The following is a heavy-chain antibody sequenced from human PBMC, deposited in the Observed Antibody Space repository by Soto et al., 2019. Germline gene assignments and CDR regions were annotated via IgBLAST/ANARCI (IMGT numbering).Heavy chain of an antibody. CDR3: ARGRPDCSGGSCYSTALLDY. Sequence: QVQLVQSGAEVKKPGASVKVSCKASGYTFTSYDINWVRQATGQGLEWMGWMNPNRGNTGYAQKFQGRVTMTRNTSISTAYMELSSLRSEDTAVYYCARGRPDCSGGSCYSTALLDYWGQGTLVTVSS. D-gene: IGHD2-15*01. J-gene: IGHJ4*02. CDR1: GYTFTSYD. V-gene: IGHV1-8*01. CDR2: MNPNRGNT.